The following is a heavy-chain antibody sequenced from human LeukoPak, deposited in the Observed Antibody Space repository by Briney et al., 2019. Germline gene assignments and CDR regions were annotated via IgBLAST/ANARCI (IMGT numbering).Heavy chain of an antibody. Sequence: QAGGSLRLSCAASGFTLSNYWMHWVRQAPGKGLVWVSRINSDGSSTNYADSVKGRFTFSRDNAKNTLYLQMNSLRAEDTAMYYCARAVYYSNYLGYWGQGTLVTVSS. CDR2: INSDGSST. CDR1: GFTLSNYW. CDR3: ARAVYYSNYLGY. V-gene: IGHV3-74*01. J-gene: IGHJ4*01. D-gene: IGHD3-10*01.